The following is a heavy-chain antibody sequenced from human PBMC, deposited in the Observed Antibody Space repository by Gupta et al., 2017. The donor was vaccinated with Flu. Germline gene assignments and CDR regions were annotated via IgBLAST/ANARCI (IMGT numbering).Heavy chain of an antibody. V-gene: IGHV3-64D*06. D-gene: IGHD6-19*01. CDR3: VKTLRPGMPVAAYYNYGMDI. CDR2: ISSNVGFT. J-gene: IGHJ6*02. CDR1: LPFRWLF. Sequence: VPLVGFWGGFVQPWGSLKFSLSILVLPFRWLFLYSVRQGSGRGLGYVSGISSNVGFTVYADSVKGIFTISRDNSKNTLYLQMSSLRPEDTAVYYCVKTLRPGMPVAAYYNYGMDIWGQGTTVTVSS.